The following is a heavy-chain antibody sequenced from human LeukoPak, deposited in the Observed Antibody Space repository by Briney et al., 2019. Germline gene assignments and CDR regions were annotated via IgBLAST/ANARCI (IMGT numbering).Heavy chain of an antibody. J-gene: IGHJ4*02. CDR3: AREMAIAAAGTGPTFAGY. CDR1: GFTFSSYE. D-gene: IGHD6-13*01. V-gene: IGHV3-48*03. CDR2: ISSSGSTI. Sequence: GGSLRLSCAASGFTFSSYEMNWVRQVPGKGLEWVSYISSSGSTIYYADSVKGRFTISRDNAKNSLYLQMNSLRAEDTAVYYCAREMAIAAAGTGPTFAGYWGQGTLVTVSS.